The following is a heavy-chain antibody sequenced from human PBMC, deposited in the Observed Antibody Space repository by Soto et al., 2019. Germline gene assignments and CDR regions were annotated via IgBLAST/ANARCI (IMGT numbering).Heavy chain of an antibody. CDR2: IIPIFGTA. Sequence: SVKVSCKASGGTFSSYAISWVRQAPGQGLEWKGGIIPIFGTANYAQKFQGRVTITADESTSTAYMELSSLRSEDTAVYYCASSIAARPDYYYYGMDVWGQGTTVTVSS. J-gene: IGHJ6*02. CDR3: ASSIAARPDYYYYGMDV. D-gene: IGHD6-6*01. V-gene: IGHV1-69*13. CDR1: GGTFSSYA.